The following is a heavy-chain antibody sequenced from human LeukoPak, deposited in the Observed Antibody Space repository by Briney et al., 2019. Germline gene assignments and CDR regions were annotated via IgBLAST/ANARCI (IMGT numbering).Heavy chain of an antibody. J-gene: IGHJ3*02. Sequence: GGSLRLPCAASGFTFSSYAMSWVRQAPGKGLEWVSAISGSGGSTYYADSVKGRFTISRDNSKNTLYLQMNSLRAEDTAVYYCAKVSSPSYYDSSGYYPAFGIWGQGTMVTVSS. V-gene: IGHV3-23*01. CDR1: GFTFSSYA. CDR3: AKVSSPSYYDSSGYYPAFGI. D-gene: IGHD3-22*01. CDR2: ISGSGGST.